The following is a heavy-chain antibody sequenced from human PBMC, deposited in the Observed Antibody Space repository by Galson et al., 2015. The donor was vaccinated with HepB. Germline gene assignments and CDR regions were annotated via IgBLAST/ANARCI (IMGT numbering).Heavy chain of an antibody. CDR1: GFSLSASGVG. D-gene: IGHD4-23*01. J-gene: IGHJ1*01. V-gene: IGHV2-5*02. CDR2: IYWDDDK. CDR3: AHSTTVVTPGSGYFQH. Sequence: PALVKPTQTLTLTCTFSGFSLSASGVGVGWIRQPPGKALEWLALIYWDDDKRYSPSLKSRLTITKDTSKNQVVLTMTNMDPVDTATYYCAHSTTVVTPGSGYFQHWGQGTLVTVSS.